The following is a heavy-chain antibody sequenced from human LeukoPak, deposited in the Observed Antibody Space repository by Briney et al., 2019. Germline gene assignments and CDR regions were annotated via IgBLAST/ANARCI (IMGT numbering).Heavy chain of an antibody. Sequence: PGGSLGLSCAASGFTVSSNCMSWVRQAPGKGLEWVSVIYSGGSTYYADSVKGRFTISRDNSKNTLYLQMNSLRAEDTAVYYCAREDQGNCSGGSCYLYYFDYWGQGTLVTVSS. V-gene: IGHV3-66*01. D-gene: IGHD2-15*01. CDR2: IYSGGST. J-gene: IGHJ4*02. CDR3: AREDQGNCSGGSCYLYYFDY. CDR1: GFTVSSNC.